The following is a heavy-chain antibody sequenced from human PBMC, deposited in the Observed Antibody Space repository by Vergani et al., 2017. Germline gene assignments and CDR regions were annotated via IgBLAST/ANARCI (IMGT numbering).Heavy chain of an antibody. D-gene: IGHD6-13*01. CDR1: GGSISSYY. CDR3: ARGGSSSWYCDY. V-gene: IGHV4-59*01. J-gene: IGHJ4*02. CDR2: IYYSGST. Sequence: QVQLQESGPGLVKPSETLSLNCTVSGGSISSYYWSWIRQPPGKGLEWIGYIYYSGSTNYNPSLKSRVTISVDTSKNQFSLKLSSVTAADTAVYYCARGGSSSWYCDYWGQGTLVTVSS.